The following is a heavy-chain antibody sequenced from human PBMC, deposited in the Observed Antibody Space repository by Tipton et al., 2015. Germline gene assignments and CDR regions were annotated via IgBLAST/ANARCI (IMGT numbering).Heavy chain of an antibody. J-gene: IGHJ4*02. CDR2: INTDGSST. V-gene: IGHV3-74*01. CDR3: ARLGGLAADY. CDR1: GLTFGDYY. Sequence: SLRLSCAASGLTFGDYYMSWIRQPPGKGPVWVSRINTDGSSTNYADSVKGRFTISRDNAKNTLHLQMNSLRAEDTAVYYCARLGGLAADYWGQGTLVTVSS. D-gene: IGHD6-25*01.